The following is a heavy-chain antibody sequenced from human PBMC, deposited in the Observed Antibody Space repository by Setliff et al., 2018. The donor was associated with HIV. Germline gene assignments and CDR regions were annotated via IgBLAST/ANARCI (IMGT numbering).Heavy chain of an antibody. CDR2: ISAYSGDT. CDR1: GYPFSGYG. D-gene: IGHD1-1*01. CDR3: AREAPDDHFDH. J-gene: IGHJ4*02. Sequence: ASVKVSCKASGYPFSGYGISWVRQAPGQGLEWMGWISAYSGDTNYAQKFQGRLTMTTDTSTSTAYMELSSLRSEDTAVYYCAREAPDDHFDHWGQGTLVTVSS. V-gene: IGHV1-18*01.